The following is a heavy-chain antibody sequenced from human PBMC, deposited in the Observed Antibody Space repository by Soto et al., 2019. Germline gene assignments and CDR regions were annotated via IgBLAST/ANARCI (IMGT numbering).Heavy chain of an antibody. J-gene: IGHJ4*01. CDR1: GGSFSGYY. D-gene: IGHD2-8*02. CDR3: ARYKITGLFDY. V-gene: IGHV4-34*01. Sequence: QVQLQQWGAGLLKPSETLSLTCAVYGGSFSGYYWTWIRQPPGTVLEWIGQINHSGSTNYNPSLKSRVTISVDTSKNQFSLKLTSVTAADTAVYYCARYKITGLFDYWGHLILVTVTS. CDR2: INHSGST.